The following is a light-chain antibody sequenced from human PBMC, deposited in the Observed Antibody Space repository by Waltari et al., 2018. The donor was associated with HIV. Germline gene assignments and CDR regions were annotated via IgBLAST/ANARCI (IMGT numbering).Light chain of an antibody. CDR1: QSIGSR. CDR3: QQYNSWPPYT. CDR2: GAS. Sequence: TLSVSPGERATLSCRASQSIGSRLAWYQQKPGQAPRLLIYGASTRATGIPARISGSGSGTDFTLTISSLQSEDVAVYYCQQYNSWPPYTFGQGTKLEIK. J-gene: IGKJ2*01. V-gene: IGKV3-15*01.